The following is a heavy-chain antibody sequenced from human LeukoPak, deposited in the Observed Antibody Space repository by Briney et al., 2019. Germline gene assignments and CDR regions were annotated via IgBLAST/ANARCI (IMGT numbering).Heavy chain of an antibody. CDR2: IYYSGTT. V-gene: IGHV4-59*01. J-gene: IGHJ4*02. D-gene: IGHD6-13*01. CDR1: GGSISSYY. Sequence: SETLSLTCTVSGGSISSYYWSWIRQPPGKGLEWIGYIYYSGTTNYNPSLKSRVTISVDASKNQFSLELSSVTAADTAVYYCARGVYIAAAQYGYWGQGTLVTVSS. CDR3: ARGVYIAAAQYGY.